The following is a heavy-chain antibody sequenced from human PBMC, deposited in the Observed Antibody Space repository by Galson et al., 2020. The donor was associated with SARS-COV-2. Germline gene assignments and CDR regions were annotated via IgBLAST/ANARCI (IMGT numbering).Heavy chain of an antibody. CDR3: ARLRYYGSGTYLSFFDY. CDR1: GDSISSGDYY. D-gene: IGHD3-10*01. V-gene: IGHV4-30-4*01. Sequence: ASETLSLTCTVSGDSISSGDYYWFWIRQPPGKGLEWIGYIYYSGGAYYNPSLKSRVTISVDTSKNQFSLKLSSVTAADTAVYYCARLRYYGSGTYLSFFDYWGQGTLVTVSS. J-gene: IGHJ4*02. CDR2: IYYSGGA.